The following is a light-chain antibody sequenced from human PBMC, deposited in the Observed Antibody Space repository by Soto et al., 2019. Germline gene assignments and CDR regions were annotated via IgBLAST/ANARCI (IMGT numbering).Light chain of an antibody. CDR2: GAS. Sequence: EIVMTQSPATLSVSPGERATLSCRASQSVSSNLAWYHQKPGQAPRLLIYGASTRATGIPGRFSGSGSGTEFTLTISSLQSEDFAVYYCQQYNNWPPTLGQGTKVDIK. CDR3: QQYNNWPPT. J-gene: IGKJ1*01. V-gene: IGKV3-15*01. CDR1: QSVSSN.